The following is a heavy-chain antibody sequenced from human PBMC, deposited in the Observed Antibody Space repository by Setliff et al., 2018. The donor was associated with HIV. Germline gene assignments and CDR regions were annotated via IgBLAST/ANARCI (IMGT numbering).Heavy chain of an antibody. V-gene: IGHV4-39*01. CDR3: ARHIAGYSAYDLGWFDP. D-gene: IGHD5-12*01. CDR1: GGSISSSNYY. J-gene: IGHJ5*02. CDR2: IYYSGST. Sequence: PSETLSLTCTVSGGSISSSNYYWGWIRQPPGKGLEWIGTIYYSGSTYYNPSLKSRVTISVDTSKNQFSLKLSSVTAADTAVYYCARHIAGYSAYDLGWFDPWGQGTLVTVSS.